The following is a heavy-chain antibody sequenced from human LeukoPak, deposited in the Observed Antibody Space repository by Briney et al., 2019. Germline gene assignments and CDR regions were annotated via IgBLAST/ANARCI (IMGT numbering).Heavy chain of an antibody. D-gene: IGHD3-16*01. CDR1: GGSISSSSYY. Sequence: SETLSLTCTVSGGSISSSSYYWGWIRQPPGKGLEWIGSIYYSGSTYYNPSLKSRVTISVDTSKNQFSLKLSSVTAADTAVYYCVGGVTPYYFDYWGQGTLVTVSS. CDR2: IYYSGST. CDR3: VGGVTPYYFDY. J-gene: IGHJ4*02. V-gene: IGHV4-39*07.